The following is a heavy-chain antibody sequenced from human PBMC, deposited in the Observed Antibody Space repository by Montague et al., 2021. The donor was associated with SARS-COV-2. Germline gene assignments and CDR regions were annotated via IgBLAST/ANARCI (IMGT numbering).Heavy chain of an antibody. D-gene: IGHD6-19*01. J-gene: IGHJ4*02. V-gene: IGHV4-39*01. CDR1: GGSISSSTYY. CDR3: ATQEDPSGWIPGPFDF. CDR2: IYYRGST. Sequence: SETLSLTCTVSGGSISSSTYYWAWIRQPPGKGLEWIGSIYYRGSTYYNPSLKSRVFISVDTSKKQLSLTLTSVTAADTAVYYCATQEDPSGWIPGPFDFGGQGTRLSVSS.